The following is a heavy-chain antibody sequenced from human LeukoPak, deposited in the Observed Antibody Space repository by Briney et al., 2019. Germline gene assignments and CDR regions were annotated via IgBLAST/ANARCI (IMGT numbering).Heavy chain of an antibody. CDR2: IYYRGAT. CDR1: GDSISSYY. J-gene: IGHJ6*03. Sequence: PSETLSLTCTVSGDSISSYYWTWIRQPPGKGLEWIGYIYYRGATKYNPSLKSRVTISVDTSKNQFSLKLSSVTAADTAVYYCARDGYNSGYYYYYLDVWGRGTTVTVSS. V-gene: IGHV4-59*01. D-gene: IGHD5-24*01. CDR3: ARDGYNSGYYYYYLDV.